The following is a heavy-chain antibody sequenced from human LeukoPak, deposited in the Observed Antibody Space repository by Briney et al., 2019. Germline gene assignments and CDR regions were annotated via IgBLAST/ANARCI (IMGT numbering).Heavy chain of an antibody. J-gene: IGHJ4*02. D-gene: IGHD3-22*01. Sequence: SETLSLTCTVSGGSISSGGYYWSWIRQPPGRGLEWIGYIYHSGSTYYNPSLKSRVTISVDRSKNQFSLKLSSVTAADTAVYYCARDPPWYYDSSGYSNWGQGTLVTVSS. V-gene: IGHV4-30-2*01. CDR1: GGSISSGGYY. CDR2: IYHSGST. CDR3: ARDPPWYYDSSGYSN.